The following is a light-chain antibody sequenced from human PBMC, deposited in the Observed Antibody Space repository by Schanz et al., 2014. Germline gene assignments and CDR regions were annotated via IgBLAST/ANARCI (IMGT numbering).Light chain of an antibody. CDR3: QQSYSNPWT. V-gene: IGKV3-20*01. Sequence: EIVLTQSPGTLSLSPGERATLSCRASQSVHRNYLAWHQQKPGQAPRLLIYGTSIRATGIPDRFSGSGSGTDFTLTISSLQPEDFATYFCQQSYSNPWTFGQGTKVEIK. J-gene: IGKJ1*01. CDR2: GTS. CDR1: QSVHRNY.